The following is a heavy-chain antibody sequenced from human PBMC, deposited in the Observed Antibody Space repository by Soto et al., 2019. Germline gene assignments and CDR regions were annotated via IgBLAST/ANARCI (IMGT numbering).Heavy chain of an antibody. J-gene: IGHJ4*02. CDR3: TTDQGNSSTCYRFDH. CDR2: IKRKVDGGAT. CDR1: GFTLSDAW. D-gene: IGHD2-21*01. V-gene: IGHV3-15*07. Sequence: EVQLVESGGGLVNPGESLRLSCAASGFTLSDAWMDWVRQAPGKGPEWVARIKRKVDGGATYYAAPVQARFTISRDDSKNTLYLQMNTLKTEDTAVYYCTTDQGNSSTCYRFDHWGQGTLVTVSS.